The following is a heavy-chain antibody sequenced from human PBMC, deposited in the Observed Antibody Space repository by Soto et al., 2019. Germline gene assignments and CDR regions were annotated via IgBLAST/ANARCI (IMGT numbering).Heavy chain of an antibody. J-gene: IGHJ6*02. V-gene: IGHV3-21*01. CDR1: GFTFSSYS. D-gene: IGHD4-17*01. CDR3: ARDLVPYGAFAYYYYGMDV. CDR2: ISSSSSYI. Sequence: EVQLVESGGGLVKPGGSLRLSCAASGFTFSSYSMNWVRQAPGKGLEWVSSISSSSSYIYYADSVKGRFTISRDNAKNSLYLQMNSLRAEYTAVYYCARDLVPYGAFAYYYYGMDVWGQGTTVTVSS.